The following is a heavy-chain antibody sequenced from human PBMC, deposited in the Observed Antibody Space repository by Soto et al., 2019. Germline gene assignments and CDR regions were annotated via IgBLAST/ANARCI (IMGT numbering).Heavy chain of an antibody. D-gene: IGHD3-10*02. CDR2: ISFDGSNK. V-gene: IGHV3-30-3*01. CDR1: GFTFSAYV. J-gene: IGHJ4*02. Sequence: GGSLRLSCAASGFTFSAYVFHWVRQAPGKGLEWVALISFDGSNKIYADSVKGRFTISRDNFKDTLSLQMSSLRTEDTAVYYCAREQSPCSPGIFDNWGQGTLVTVSS. CDR3: AREQSPCSPGIFDN.